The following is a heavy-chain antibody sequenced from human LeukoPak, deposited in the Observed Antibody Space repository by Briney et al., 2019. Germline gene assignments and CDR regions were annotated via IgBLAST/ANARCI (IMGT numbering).Heavy chain of an antibody. D-gene: IGHD6-13*01. CDR3: ARDVRGVAAAGKRGFDP. CDR2: IYYSGST. CDR1: GGSISSYY. V-gene: IGHV4-59*01. J-gene: IGHJ5*02. Sequence: SETLSLTCTVSGGSISSYYWSWIRQPPGKGLEWIGYIYYSGSTNYNPSLKSRVTISVDTSKNQFSLKLSSVTAADTAVYYCARDVRGVAAAGKRGFDPWGQGTLVTVSS.